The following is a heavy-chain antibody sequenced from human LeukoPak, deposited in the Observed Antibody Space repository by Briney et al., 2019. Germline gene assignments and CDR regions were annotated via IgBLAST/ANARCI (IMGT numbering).Heavy chain of an antibody. Sequence: ASVKVSFKASGYTFTSYGISWVRQAPGQGLEWMGWISAYNGNTNYAQKLQGRVTMTTDTSTSTAYMELRSLRSDDTAVYYCARLEAAGGFGYYFDYWGQGTLVTVSS. CDR3: ARLEAAGGFGYYFDY. J-gene: IGHJ4*02. V-gene: IGHV1-18*01. CDR1: GYTFTSYG. CDR2: ISAYNGNT. D-gene: IGHD3-10*01.